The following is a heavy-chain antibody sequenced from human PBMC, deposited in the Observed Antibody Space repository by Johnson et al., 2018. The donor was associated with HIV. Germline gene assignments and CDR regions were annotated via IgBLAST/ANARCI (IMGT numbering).Heavy chain of an antibody. CDR1: GFTFSSYA. D-gene: IGHD1-26*01. V-gene: IGHV3-30-3*01. CDR3: TTYTGSHRGGDAFDI. Sequence: VQLVESGGGVVQPGRSLRLSCAASGFTFSSYAMHWVRQAPGKGLEWVAVISYDGSNKYYADSVKGRFTISRDNSNNTAYLQMNSLKTEDTAVYYCTTYTGSHRGGDAFDIWGQGTMVTVSS. J-gene: IGHJ3*02. CDR2: ISYDGSNK.